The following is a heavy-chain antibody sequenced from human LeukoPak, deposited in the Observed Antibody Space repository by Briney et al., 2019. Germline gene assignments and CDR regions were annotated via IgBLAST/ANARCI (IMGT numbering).Heavy chain of an antibody. V-gene: IGHV3-30*04. J-gene: IGHJ4*02. CDR2: ISTDGRDK. D-gene: IGHD6-13*01. CDR1: GFTFSGYA. CDR3: ARDMRAAADYYFDY. Sequence: GRSLRLSCAASGFTFSGYAMHWVRQAPGKGLEWVAVISTDGRDKHNADSVKGRFTISRDNSKNTLYVQMTSLTAEDTAIYNCARDMRAAADYYFDYWGQGTPVIVSS.